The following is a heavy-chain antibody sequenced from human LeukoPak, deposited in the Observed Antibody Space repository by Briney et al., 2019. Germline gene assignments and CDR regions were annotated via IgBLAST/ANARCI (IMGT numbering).Heavy chain of an antibody. CDR3: ASMKFGPSISMVRGPIPFFDY. D-gene: IGHD3-10*01. CDR1: GFTFRSYA. CDR2: ISGSGGST. J-gene: IGHJ4*02. V-gene: IGHV3-23*01. Sequence: GGSLRLSCAASGFTFRSYAMSWVRQAPGKGLEWVSAISGSGGSTYYADSVKGRFTISRDNSKNTLYLQMNSLRAEDTALYHCASMKFGPSISMVRGPIPFFDYWGQGTLVTVSS.